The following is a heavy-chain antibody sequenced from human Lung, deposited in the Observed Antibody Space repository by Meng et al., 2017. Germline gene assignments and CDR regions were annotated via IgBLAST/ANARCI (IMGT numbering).Heavy chain of an antibody. CDR1: GGSISSGVYY. CDR3: AREADGSGRLDY. J-gene: IGHJ4*02. Sequence: QLQLQESGPGLVEPSQTLSLTCTVSGGSISSGVYYWSWIRQHPGKGLEWIGHIHYTGRTYYNPSLESRITISVDTSKSQFSLRLSSMTAADTAVYYCAREADGSGRLDYWGQGTLVTVPS. D-gene: IGHD3-10*01. CDR2: IHYTGRT. V-gene: IGHV4-31*03.